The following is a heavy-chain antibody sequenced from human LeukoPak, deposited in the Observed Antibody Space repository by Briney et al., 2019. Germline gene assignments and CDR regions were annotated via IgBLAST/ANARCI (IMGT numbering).Heavy chain of an antibody. CDR2: IYSGGNT. Sequence: GGSLRLSCTVSGFTVSSNSMSWVRQAPGKGLEWVSFIYSGGNTHYSDSVKGRFTISRDNSKNTLYLQMNSLRADDTAVYYCARRAGAYSHPYDYWGQGTLVTVSS. CDR3: ARRAGAYSHPYDY. CDR1: GFTVSSNS. V-gene: IGHV3-53*01. D-gene: IGHD2-15*01. J-gene: IGHJ4*02.